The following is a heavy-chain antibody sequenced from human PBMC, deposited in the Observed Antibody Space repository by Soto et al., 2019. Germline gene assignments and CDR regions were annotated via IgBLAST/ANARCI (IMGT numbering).Heavy chain of an antibody. J-gene: IGHJ4*02. Sequence: ASVKVSCKASGGTFSSYAISWVRQAPGQGLEWMGGIIPIFGTANYAQKFQGRVTITADESTSTAYMELSSLRSEDTAVYYCAVAVAGDYYFDYWGQGTLVTVSS. D-gene: IGHD6-19*01. CDR2: IIPIFGTA. CDR3: AVAVAGDYYFDY. V-gene: IGHV1-69*13. CDR1: GGTFSSYA.